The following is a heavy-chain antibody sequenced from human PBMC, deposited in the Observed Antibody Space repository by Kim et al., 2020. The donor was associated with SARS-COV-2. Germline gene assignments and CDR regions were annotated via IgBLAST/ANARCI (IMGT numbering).Heavy chain of an antibody. CDR2: GNT. D-gene: IGHD5-12*01. J-gene: IGHJ4*02. Sequence: GNTKYSQKFQGRVTITRDTSASTAYMELSSLRSEDTAVYYCATYGGYRDYWGQGALVTVSS. V-gene: IGHV1-3*01. CDR3: ATYGGYRDY.